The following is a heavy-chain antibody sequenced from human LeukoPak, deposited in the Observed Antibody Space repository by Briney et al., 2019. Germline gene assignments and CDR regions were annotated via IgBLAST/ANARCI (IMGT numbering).Heavy chain of an antibody. Sequence: GGSLRLSCAASGFSFSSYWMTWFRQAPGKGVEWVANIKQDGSEQYYVDSVKGRFTISRDTAKNSLYLQMNSLRAEDTAEYYCARQSPVRDHYFDSSGPLDYWGQGTLVTVSS. J-gene: IGHJ4*02. CDR1: GFSFSSYW. V-gene: IGHV3-7*01. D-gene: IGHD3-22*01. CDR3: ARQSPVRDHYFDSSGPLDY. CDR2: IKQDGSEQ.